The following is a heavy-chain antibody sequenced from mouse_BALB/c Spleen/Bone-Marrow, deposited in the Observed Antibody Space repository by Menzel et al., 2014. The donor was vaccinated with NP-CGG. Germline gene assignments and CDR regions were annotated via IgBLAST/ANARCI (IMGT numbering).Heavy chain of an antibody. Sequence: EVQLQQSGGGLVQPGGSRKLPCAASGFTFSSFGMHWVRQAPEKGLEWVAYISSGSSTVYYGDTVMGRFTISRDNPKNTLFLQMTSLRSEDTATYYCVRSGSSSGYFDYWGQGTTLTVSS. V-gene: IGHV5-17*02. D-gene: IGHD1-1*01. CDR2: ISSGSSTV. J-gene: IGHJ2*01. CDR3: VRSGSSSGYFDY. CDR1: GFTFSSFG.